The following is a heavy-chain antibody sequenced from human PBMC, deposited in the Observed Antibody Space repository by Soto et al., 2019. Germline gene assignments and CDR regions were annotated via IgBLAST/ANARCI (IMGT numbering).Heavy chain of an antibody. D-gene: IGHD6-13*01. Sequence: GGSLRLSCAASGFTFSSYGMHWVRQAPGKGLEWVAVISYDGSNKYYADSVKGRFTISRDNSKNTLYLQMNSLRAEDTAVYYCAKEGYIAAADLDYWGQGTLVTVSS. CDR3: AKEGYIAAADLDY. CDR1: GFTFSSYG. CDR2: ISYDGSNK. J-gene: IGHJ4*02. V-gene: IGHV3-30*18.